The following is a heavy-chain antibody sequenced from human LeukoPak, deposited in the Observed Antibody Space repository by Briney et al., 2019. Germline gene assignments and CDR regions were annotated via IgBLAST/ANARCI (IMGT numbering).Heavy chain of an antibody. D-gene: IGHD3-3*01. V-gene: IGHV3-15*01. CDR2: IKSKTDGGTT. Sequence: GTLSLTCAVSGGSISSSNWWSWVRQAPGKGLEWVGRIKSKTDGGTTDYAAPVKGRFTISRDDSKNTLYLQMNSLKTEDTAVYYCTTYYDFWSGYYTNYFDYWGQGTLVTVSS. J-gene: IGHJ4*02. CDR1: GGSISSSNW. CDR3: TTYYDFWSGYYTNYFDY.